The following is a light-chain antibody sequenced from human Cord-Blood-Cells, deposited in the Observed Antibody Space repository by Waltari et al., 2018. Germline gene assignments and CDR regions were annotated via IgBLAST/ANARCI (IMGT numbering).Light chain of an antibody. CDR1: SSDVGSYNL. J-gene: IGLJ1*01. V-gene: IGLV2-23*01. CDR3: CSYAGSSTYV. CDR2: EGS. Sequence: QSALPQPASVSGSPGQSITISCTGNSSDVGSYNLVSWYQQHPGKAPKLMIYEGSKRPSGVSNRFSGSKSGNTASLTIAGLQAEDEADYSCCSYAGSSTYVFGTGTKVTVL.